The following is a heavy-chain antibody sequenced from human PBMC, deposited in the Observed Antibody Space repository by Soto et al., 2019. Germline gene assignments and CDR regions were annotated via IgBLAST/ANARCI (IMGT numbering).Heavy chain of an antibody. V-gene: IGHV3-23*01. Sequence: EVQLLESGGGLVQPGGSLRLSCAASGFTFSSYAMSWVRQAPGKGLEWVSAISGSGGSTYYADSVKGRFTISRDNSKNTQYLQMKGLGAEDTAVYYCAKKAPLGYCSSTSCYAAFDYWGQGNLVTVSS. D-gene: IGHD2-2*01. J-gene: IGHJ4*02. CDR1: GFTFSSYA. CDR2: ISGSGGST. CDR3: AKKAPLGYCSSTSCYAAFDY.